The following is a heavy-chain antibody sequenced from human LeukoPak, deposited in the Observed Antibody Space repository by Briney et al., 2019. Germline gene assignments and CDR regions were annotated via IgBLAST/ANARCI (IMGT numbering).Heavy chain of an antibody. CDR2: ISGSGGST. J-gene: IGHJ5*02. Sequence: PGGSLRLSCVASGFTFSSYAMSWVRQAPGKGLEWVSAISGSGGSTYYADSVKGRFTISRDNSKNTLYLQMNSLRAEDTAVYYCAKGSVAGSRLNWFDPWGQGTLVTVSS. CDR1: GFTFSSYA. D-gene: IGHD3-10*01. CDR3: AKGSVAGSRLNWFDP. V-gene: IGHV3-23*01.